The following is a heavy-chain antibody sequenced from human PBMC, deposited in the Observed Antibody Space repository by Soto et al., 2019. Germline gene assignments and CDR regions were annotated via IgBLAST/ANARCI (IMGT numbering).Heavy chain of an antibody. CDR1: GFTFSSSA. J-gene: IGHJ4*02. V-gene: IGHV3-23*01. Sequence: PGGSLSLSCTASGFTFSSSAMSWVRQAPGKGLEWVSAISGNGANTYYADSVKGRFTISRDNSKNTLYLQMNSLRAEDTAIYYCAKRSIYGGPDYWGQGTLVTVSS. D-gene: IGHD4-17*01. CDR3: AKRSIYGGPDY. CDR2: ISGNGANT.